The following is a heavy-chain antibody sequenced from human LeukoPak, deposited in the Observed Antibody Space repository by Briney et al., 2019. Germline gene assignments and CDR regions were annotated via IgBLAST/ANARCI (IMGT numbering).Heavy chain of an antibody. V-gene: IGHV4-59*01. CDR1: GGSISSYY. CDR3: ARAGSFLRYFDWLPTADTEYYFDY. CDR2: IYYSGST. D-gene: IGHD3-9*01. J-gene: IGHJ4*02. Sequence: PSETLSLTCTVSGGSISSYYWSWIRQPPGKGLEWIGYIYYSGSTNYNPSLKSRVTISVDTSKNQFSLNLSSVTAADTALYYCARAGSFLRYFDWLPTADTEYYFDYWGQGTLVTVSS.